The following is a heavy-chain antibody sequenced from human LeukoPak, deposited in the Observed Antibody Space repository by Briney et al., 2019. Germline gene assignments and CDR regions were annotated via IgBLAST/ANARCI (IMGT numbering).Heavy chain of an antibody. CDR1: GGSFSGYY. CDR2: INRSGST. D-gene: IGHD2-2*01. V-gene: IGHV4-34*01. J-gene: IGHJ4*02. CDR3: ARGRGVLSYCSSTSCHAPYFDY. Sequence: SETLSLTCAVYGGSFSGYYWSWIRQPPGKGLEWIGEINRSGSTNYNPSLKSRVTISVDTSKNQFSLKLSSVTAADTAVYYCARGRGVLSYCSSTSCHAPYFDYWGQGTLVTVSS.